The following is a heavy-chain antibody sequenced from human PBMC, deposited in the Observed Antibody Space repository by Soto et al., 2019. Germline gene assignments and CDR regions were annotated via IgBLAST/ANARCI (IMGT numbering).Heavy chain of an antibody. J-gene: IGHJ4*02. CDR2: ITGASGDT. V-gene: IGHV1-3*01. CDR1: GYTLTTYP. Sequence: ASVKVSCKASGYTLTTYPLHWVRQAPGQSLEWMGYITGASGDTRYSQKFHDRVTITRDTSANTAYLELNSLSSEDTAVYYCATALRFVDYLLKRWGQGTLVTVSS. D-gene: IGHD3-9*01. CDR3: ATALRFVDYLLKR.